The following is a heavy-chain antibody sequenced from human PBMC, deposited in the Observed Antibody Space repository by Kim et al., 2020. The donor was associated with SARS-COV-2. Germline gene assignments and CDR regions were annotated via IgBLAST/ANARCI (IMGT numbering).Heavy chain of an antibody. CDR2: ISAHNGHT. Sequence: ASVKVSCKASGYTFTNSGISWVRQAPGQGLEWMGWISAHNGHTHYAQKVQDRVTMTTDTSTSTAYVELRSLRSDDTAVYYCSREGGSSWYRNSFYFDYWGQGTLVTVSS. CDR1: GYTFTNSG. J-gene: IGHJ4*02. CDR3: SREGGSSWYRNSFYFDY. V-gene: IGHV1-18*01. D-gene: IGHD6-13*01.